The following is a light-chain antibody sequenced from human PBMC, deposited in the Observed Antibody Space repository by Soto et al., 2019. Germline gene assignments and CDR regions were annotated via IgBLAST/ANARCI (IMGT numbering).Light chain of an antibody. CDR3: HQRSNWYA. CDR2: DAS. CDR1: QSIGRS. Sequence: EIVLTQSPPTLSLSPGERSSLSCWASQSIGRSSAWFQQKPGQTPRLLIYDASNRATGIPARFSGIGSGTAFTLTISSFEPEDSAVYFCHQRSNWYAFGQGTKLEIK. V-gene: IGKV3-11*01. J-gene: IGKJ2*01.